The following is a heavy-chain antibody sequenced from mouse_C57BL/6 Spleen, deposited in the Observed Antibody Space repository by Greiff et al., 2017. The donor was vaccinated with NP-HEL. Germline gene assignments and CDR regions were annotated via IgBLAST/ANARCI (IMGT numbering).Heavy chain of an antibody. Sequence: QVQLQQSGAELVRPGTSVKMSCKASGYTFTNYWIGWAKQRPGHGLEWIGDIYPGGGYPNYNEKFKGKATLTADKSSSTAYMQFSSLTSEDSAIYYCARSGTTVVGYFDVWGTGTTVTVSS. CDR3: ARSGTTVVGYFDV. J-gene: IGHJ1*03. D-gene: IGHD1-1*01. V-gene: IGHV1-63*01. CDR1: GYTFTNYW. CDR2: IYPGGGYP.